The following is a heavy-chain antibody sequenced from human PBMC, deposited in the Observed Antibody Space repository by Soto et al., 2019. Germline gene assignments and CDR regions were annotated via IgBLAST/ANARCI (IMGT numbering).Heavy chain of an antibody. D-gene: IGHD5-18*01. CDR1: GFTFSSYT. CDR3: ARDDGIYSYASGFFYYYGMDV. CDR2: ISRNSSTI. V-gene: IGHV3-48*02. J-gene: IGHJ6*02. Sequence: GGSLRLSCAASGFTFSSYTMNWVRQAPGKGLEWVSYISRNSSTIYYADSVKGRFTISRDNAKKSLWLQMNSLRDEDTAVYFCARDDGIYSYASGFFYYYGMDVWGRGTTVTVSS.